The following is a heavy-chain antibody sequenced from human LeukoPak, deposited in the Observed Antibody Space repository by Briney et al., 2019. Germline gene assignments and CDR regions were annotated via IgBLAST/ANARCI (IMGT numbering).Heavy chain of an antibody. CDR1: GFTFNTYA. D-gene: IGHD1-1*01. CDR2: ISGSGGST. J-gene: IGHJ4*02. Sequence: GGSLRLSCAASGFTFNTYAMSWVRQAPGKGLEWVSSISGSGGSTFYADSVKGRFTISRDNSKNTLYLQMNSLRAEDTAVYYCARGYNFGPIDYWGQGTLVTVSS. V-gene: IGHV3-23*01. CDR3: ARGYNFGPIDY.